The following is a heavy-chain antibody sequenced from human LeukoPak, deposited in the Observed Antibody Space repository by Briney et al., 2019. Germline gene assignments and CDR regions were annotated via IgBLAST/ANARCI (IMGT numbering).Heavy chain of an antibody. D-gene: IGHD5-12*01. CDR2: IYTSGST. CDR3: ARDREVRYSGYDLGYYFDY. V-gene: IGHV4-4*07. CDR1: GGSISSYY. J-gene: IGHJ4*02. Sequence: KPSETLSLTCTVSGGSISSYYWSWLRQPAGKGLEWIGRIYTSGSTNYNPSLKSRVTISVDKSKNQLSLKLCSVTAADTAVYYCARDREVRYSGYDLGYYFDYWGQGALVTVSS.